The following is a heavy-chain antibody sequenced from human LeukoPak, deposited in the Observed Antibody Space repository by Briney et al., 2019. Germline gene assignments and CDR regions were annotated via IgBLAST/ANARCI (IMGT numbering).Heavy chain of an antibody. CDR1: GGSISSYY. J-gene: IGHJ3*02. CDR3: ARGPPDCSSTSCYAFDAFDI. D-gene: IGHD2-2*01. CDR2: IYYSGST. Sequence: SETLSLTCTVSGGSISSYYWSWIRQPPGKGLEWIGYIYYSGSTSYNPSLKSRVTISVDTSKKQFSLKLSSVTAADTAVYYRARGPPDCSSTSCYAFDAFDIWGQGTMVTVSS. V-gene: IGHV4-59*01.